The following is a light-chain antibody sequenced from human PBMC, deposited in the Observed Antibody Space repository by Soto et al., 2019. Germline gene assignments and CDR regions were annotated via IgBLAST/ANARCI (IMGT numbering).Light chain of an antibody. CDR3: QQYGTSPRT. J-gene: IGKJ1*01. CDR2: GAS. Sequence: EIVLTQSPGTLSLSPGERATLSCRATESVSSNYLAWYQQKPGQAPRVLIYGASIRATGIPDRFNGSGSETDFTLTISRLEPEDFAVYYCQQYGTSPRTFGQGTKVDIK. V-gene: IGKV3-20*01. CDR1: ESVSSNY.